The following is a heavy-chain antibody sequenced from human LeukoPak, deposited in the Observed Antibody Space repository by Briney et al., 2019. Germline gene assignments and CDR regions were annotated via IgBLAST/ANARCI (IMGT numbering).Heavy chain of an antibody. D-gene: IGHD3-22*01. CDR1: GYTFTSYG. CDR2: ISAYNGNT. J-gene: IGHJ4*02. CDR3: ARQYYHDSSAYYFAPDY. Sequence: GASVKVSCKASGYTFTSYGISWVRQAPGQGLEWMGWISAYNGNTNYAQKFQGRVTMTTDTSTSTAYMELRSLRSEDTAVYYCARQYYHDSSAYYFAPDYWGQGTLVTVSS. V-gene: IGHV1-18*01.